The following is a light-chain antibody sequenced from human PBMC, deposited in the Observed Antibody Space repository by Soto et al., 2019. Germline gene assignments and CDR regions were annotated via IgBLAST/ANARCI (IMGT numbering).Light chain of an antibody. CDR3: SSYRDYNKFV. CDR2: EVS. Sequence: QSVLTQPASVSGSPGQSITISCTGTSSDVGGYNYVSWYQQHPGKAPKLMIYEVSNRPSGVSNRFSGSKSGNTASLTISGLQAEDEADYYCSSYRDYNKFVFGEGTKLAVL. CDR1: SSDVGGYNY. V-gene: IGLV2-14*01. J-gene: IGLJ2*01.